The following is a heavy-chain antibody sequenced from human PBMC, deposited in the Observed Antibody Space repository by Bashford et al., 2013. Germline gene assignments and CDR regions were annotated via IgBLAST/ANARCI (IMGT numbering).Heavy chain of an antibody. Sequence: VASVKVSCKASGYTFTSYDINWVRQATGQGLEWMGWMNPNSGNTGYAQKFQGRVTITRNTSISTAYMELSSLRSEDTAVYYCARGSSDPKHSNYVRNNWFDPGAREPWSPSPQ. V-gene: IGHV1-8*03. CDR3: ARGSSDPKHSNYVRNNWFDP. CDR1: GYTFTSYD. D-gene: IGHD4-11*01. CDR2: MNPNSGNT. J-gene: IGHJ5*02.